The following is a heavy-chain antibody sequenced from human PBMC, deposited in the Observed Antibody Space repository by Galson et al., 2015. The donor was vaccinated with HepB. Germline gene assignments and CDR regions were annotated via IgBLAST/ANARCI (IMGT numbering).Heavy chain of an antibody. CDR3: ARGVRNYLYSDN. J-gene: IGHJ4*02. CDR2: MNPNSGNT. CDR1: GYTFSSYD. D-gene: IGHD1-7*01. Sequence: SVKVSCKAFGYTFSSYDVTWVRQAPGQGLEWMGWMNPNSGNTGYAPEFQDRVTMTVDTSMSTAYMELSSLRSEDTAVYYCARGVRNYLYSDNWGQGTLVTVSS. V-gene: IGHV1-8*01.